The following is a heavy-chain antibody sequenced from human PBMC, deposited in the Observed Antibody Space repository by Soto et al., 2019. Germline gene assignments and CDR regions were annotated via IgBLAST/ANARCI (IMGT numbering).Heavy chain of an antibody. Sequence: EVQLVESGGGLVQPGRSLRLSCAASGFTFDDYAMHWVRQAPGKGLEWVSGISWNSGSIGYADSVKGRFTISRDNAKNSLYLQMNSLRAEDTALYYCAKGELGFDYWGQGTLVTVSS. CDR2: ISWNSGSI. D-gene: IGHD3-16*01. CDR3: AKGELGFDY. V-gene: IGHV3-9*01. CDR1: GFTFDDYA. J-gene: IGHJ4*02.